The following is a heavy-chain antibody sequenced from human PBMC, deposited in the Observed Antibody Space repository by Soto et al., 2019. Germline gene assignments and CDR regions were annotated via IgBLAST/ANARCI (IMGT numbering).Heavy chain of an antibody. CDR1: GGSISSGSYY. Sequence: PSETLSLTCTVSGGSISSGSYYWSWIRQHPGKGLEWIGYIYYSGSTYYNPSLKSRVTISVDTSKNQFSLKLSSVTAADTAVYYCARGVTMVRGVIHTPYFDYWGQGTLVTVSS. CDR2: IYYSGST. CDR3: ARGVTMVRGVIHTPYFDY. D-gene: IGHD3-10*01. V-gene: IGHV4-31*03. J-gene: IGHJ4*02.